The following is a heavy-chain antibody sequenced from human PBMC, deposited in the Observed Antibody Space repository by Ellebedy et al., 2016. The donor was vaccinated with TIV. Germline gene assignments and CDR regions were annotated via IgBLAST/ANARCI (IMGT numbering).Heavy chain of an antibody. D-gene: IGHD3-10*01. J-gene: IGHJ4*02. CDR2: ISASGTST. Sequence: GGSLRLXCAASGPSFSTYGMSWVRQAPGKGLLWVSSISASGTSTYYADSVRGRFTISRDNSMNTLSLQMNSLRAEDTGIYYCARQNLPDYGSGSFYPSDYWGQGTLVTVSS. V-gene: IGHV3-23*01. CDR1: GPSFSTYG. CDR3: ARQNLPDYGSGSFYPSDY.